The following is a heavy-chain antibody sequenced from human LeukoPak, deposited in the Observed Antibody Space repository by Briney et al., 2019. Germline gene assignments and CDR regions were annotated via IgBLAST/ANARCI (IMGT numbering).Heavy chain of an antibody. Sequence: SETLSLTCTVSGGSISSYYWSWIRQPPGRGLEWIGYIYYSGSTNYNPSLKSRVTISVDTSKNQFSLKLSSVTAADTAVYYCARGKWLQLLAFDIWGQGTMVTVSS. J-gene: IGHJ3*02. CDR3: ARGKWLQLLAFDI. D-gene: IGHD5-24*01. V-gene: IGHV4-59*01. CDR2: IYYSGST. CDR1: GGSISSYY.